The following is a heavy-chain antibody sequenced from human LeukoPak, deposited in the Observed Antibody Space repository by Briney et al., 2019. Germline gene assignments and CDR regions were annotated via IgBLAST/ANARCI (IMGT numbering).Heavy chain of an antibody. CDR1: GGSISSYY. D-gene: IGHD2-15*01. V-gene: IGHV4-30-4*08. CDR2: IYYSGST. CDR3: ARSRYCSGGSCYSPYYYYGMDV. J-gene: IGHJ6*02. Sequence: SETLSLTCTVSGGSISSYYWNWIRQPPGKGLEWIGYIYYSGSTYYNPSLKSRVTISVDTSKNQFSLKLSSVTAADTAVYYCARSRYCSGGSCYSPYYYYGMDVWGQGTTVTVSS.